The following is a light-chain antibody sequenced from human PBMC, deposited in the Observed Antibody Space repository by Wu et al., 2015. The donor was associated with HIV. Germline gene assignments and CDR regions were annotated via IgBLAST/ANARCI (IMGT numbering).Light chain of an antibody. CDR1: QSIGRN. Sequence: EIVMTQSPATLSVSPGERATLSCRASQSIGRNLAWYQQKPGQAPRLLIYGASIRATGIPATFIGSGSGTDFTLTISCLQSEDFATYYCQQYYSYPRTFGQGTKVEIK. CDR2: GAS. J-gene: IGKJ1*01. CDR3: QQYYSYPRT. V-gene: IGKV3-15*01.